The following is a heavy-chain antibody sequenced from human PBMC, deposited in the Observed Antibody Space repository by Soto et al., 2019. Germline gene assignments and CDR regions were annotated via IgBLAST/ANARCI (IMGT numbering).Heavy chain of an antibody. CDR1: GGSFGNSA. CDR3: ATGVIWTGYFTVDS. D-gene: IGHD3-3*01. CDR2: FIPVYRTL. J-gene: IGHJ4*02. Sequence: QVQLVQSGAEVKKPGSSVKVSCKASGGSFGNSAINWVRQTPGQGLEWLGGFIPVYRTLNYAQKFQGRVTITADESTGTAYMTLSSLASDDTAVYYCATGVIWTGYFTVDSWGQGTRVTVSS. V-gene: IGHV1-69*01.